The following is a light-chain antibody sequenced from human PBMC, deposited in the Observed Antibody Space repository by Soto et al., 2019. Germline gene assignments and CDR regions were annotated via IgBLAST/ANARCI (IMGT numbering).Light chain of an antibody. CDR2: GAS. Sequence: EVVMTQSPVTLSVSPGERATLSCRASQSVYGSLAWHQQKPGQAPRLLIHGASNRATDIPARFSGSGSGTEFSLTINGLQSDDFAVYYCQQYKYWPLTFGGGTKVDIK. J-gene: IGKJ4*01. CDR1: QSVYGS. CDR3: QQYKYWPLT. V-gene: IGKV3-15*01.